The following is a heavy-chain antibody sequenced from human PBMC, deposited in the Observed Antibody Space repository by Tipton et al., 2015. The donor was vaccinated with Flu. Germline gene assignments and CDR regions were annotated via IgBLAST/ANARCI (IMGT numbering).Heavy chain of an antibody. CDR1: GGSISSYY. Sequence: TLSLTCTVSGGSISSYYWSWIRQPPGKGLEWIGYIYYSGSTNYNPSLKSRVTISVDTSKNQFSLKLSSVTAADTAVYYCARHPNYYDSSGYLAFDIWGQGTMVPVSS. CDR2: IYYSGST. V-gene: IGHV4-59*08. CDR3: ARHPNYYDSSGYLAFDI. J-gene: IGHJ3*02. D-gene: IGHD3-22*01.